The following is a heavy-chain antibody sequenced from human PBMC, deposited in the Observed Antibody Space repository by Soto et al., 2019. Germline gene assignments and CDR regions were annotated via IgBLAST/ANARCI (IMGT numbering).Heavy chain of an antibody. D-gene: IGHD3-22*01. CDR3: ATVYDSSGYDY. CDR2: ISGSGGST. CDR1: GFAFSNYA. V-gene: IGHV3-23*01. J-gene: IGHJ4*02. Sequence: GVLRLSCAASGFAFSNYAMNWVRQAPGKGLDWVSAISGSGGSTYYADSVKGRFTISRDNSKNTLYLQMSSLRSEDTAVYYCATVYDSSGYDYWGQGTLVTVSS.